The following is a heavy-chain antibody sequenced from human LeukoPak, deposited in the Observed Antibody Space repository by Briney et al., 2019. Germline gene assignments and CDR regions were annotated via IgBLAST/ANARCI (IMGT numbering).Heavy chain of an antibody. CDR2: ISSSGSTI. CDR3: ARGRWELLSAYFDY. V-gene: IGHV3-48*03. CDR1: GFTFSSYE. J-gene: IGHJ4*02. Sequence: GGSLRLSCAASGFTFSSYEMNWVRQAPGKGLEWVSYISSSGSTIYYADSVKGRFTISRDNAKNSLYLQMNSLRAEDTAVYYCARGRWELLSAYFDYWGQGTLVTVSS. D-gene: IGHD1-26*01.